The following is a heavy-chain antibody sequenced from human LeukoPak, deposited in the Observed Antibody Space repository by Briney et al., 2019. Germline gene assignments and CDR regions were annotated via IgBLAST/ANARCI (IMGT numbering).Heavy chain of an antibody. J-gene: IGHJ4*02. D-gene: IGHD4-17*01. CDR3: ARILYGDYLFDY. Sequence: ASVKASCKASGYTFTSYGISWVRQAPGQGLEWMGWISAYNGNTSYAQKLQGRVTMTTDTSTSTAYMELRSLRSDDTAVYYCARILYGDYLFDYWGQGTLVTVSS. CDR1: GYTFTSYG. CDR2: ISAYNGNT. V-gene: IGHV1-18*04.